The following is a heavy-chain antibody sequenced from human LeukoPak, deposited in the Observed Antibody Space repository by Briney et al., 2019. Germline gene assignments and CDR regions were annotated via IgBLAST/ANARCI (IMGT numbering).Heavy chain of an antibody. Sequence: PGGSLRLSCAASGFTFSSYGIHWVRQAPGKGLEWVAFIRYDGSNKYYADSVKGRFTISRDNSKNTLYLQMNSLRAEDTAVYYCAKGAYYYDSSGPDYWGQGTLVTVSS. V-gene: IGHV3-30*02. CDR2: IRYDGSNK. J-gene: IGHJ4*02. CDR1: GFTFSSYG. CDR3: AKGAYYYDSSGPDY. D-gene: IGHD3-22*01.